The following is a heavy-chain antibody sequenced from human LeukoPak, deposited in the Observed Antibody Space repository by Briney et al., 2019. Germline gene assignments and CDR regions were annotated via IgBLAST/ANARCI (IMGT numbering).Heavy chain of an antibody. J-gene: IGHJ4*02. Sequence: AGGSLRLSCAASGFTFSSYEMNWVRQAPGKGLEWVSYISSSGSTIYYADSVKGRFTISRDNAKNSLYLQMNSLRAEDTAIYYCAREDPEGFDYWGQGTLVTVSS. V-gene: IGHV3-48*03. CDR2: ISSSGSTI. CDR1: GFTFSSYE. CDR3: AREDPEGFDY.